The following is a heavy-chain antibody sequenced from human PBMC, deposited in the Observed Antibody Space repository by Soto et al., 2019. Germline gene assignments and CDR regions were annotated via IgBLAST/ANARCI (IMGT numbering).Heavy chain of an antibody. Sequence: SETLSLTCTLSGGSVSSSSYYWGWIRQPPGKGLEWIGSIYYSGSTYYNPSLKSRVTISVDTSKNQFSLKLSSVTAADTAVYYCASRVYDAFDIWGQGTMVT. CDR1: GGSVSSSSYY. J-gene: IGHJ3*02. CDR2: IYYSGST. V-gene: IGHV4-39*01. CDR3: ASRVYDAFDI.